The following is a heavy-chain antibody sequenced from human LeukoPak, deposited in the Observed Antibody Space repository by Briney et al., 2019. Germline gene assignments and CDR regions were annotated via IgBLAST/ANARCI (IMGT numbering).Heavy chain of an antibody. CDR1: GGSISSGGYY. V-gene: IGHV4-31*03. CDR2: IYYSGST. J-gene: IGHJ3*02. D-gene: IGHD1-26*01. CDR3: ARRAMGAGSFDT. Sequence: SETLSLTCTVSGGSISSGGYYWSWIRQHPGKGLEWIGYIYYSGSTYYNPSLKSRVTISVDTTKNQFSLKLSSVTAADTAVYYCARRAMGAGSFDTWGQGTMVTVSS.